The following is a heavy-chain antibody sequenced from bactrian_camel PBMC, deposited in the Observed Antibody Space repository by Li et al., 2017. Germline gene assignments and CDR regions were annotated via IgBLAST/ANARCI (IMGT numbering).Heavy chain of an antibody. J-gene: IGHJ6*01. CDR2: IYSDGATT. CDR3: AADEADRCLSGLLFRY. V-gene: IGHV3S6*01. CDR1: GFTFSSYW. Sequence: HVQLVESGGGLVQPGGSLRLSCAASGFTFSSYWMYWVRQAPGKGLEWVSGIYSDGATTYYADSVKGRLTISRDNAKNTVYLEMNNLRPEDTALYYCAADEADRCLSGLLFRYWGQGTQVTVS. D-gene: IGHD1*01.